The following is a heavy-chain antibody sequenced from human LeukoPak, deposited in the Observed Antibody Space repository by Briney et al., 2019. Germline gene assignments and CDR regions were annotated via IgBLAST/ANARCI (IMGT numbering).Heavy chain of an antibody. V-gene: IGHV3-7*01. J-gene: IGHJ4*02. CDR3: ARDDRYGYYDY. D-gene: IGHD2-2*03. CDR1: GFTFSNYW. CDR2: IKQDGSEM. Sequence: GGSLRLSCATSGFTFSNYWVTWLRQAPRKGLEWVANIKQDGSEMHYADAVMGRFTISRDNAKASLLLQMNSLRAEDTAVYYCARDDRYGYYDYWGQGTLVTVSS.